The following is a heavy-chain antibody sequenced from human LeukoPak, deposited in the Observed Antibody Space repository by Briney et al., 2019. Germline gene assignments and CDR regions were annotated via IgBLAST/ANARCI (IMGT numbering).Heavy chain of an antibody. CDR2: ISGDGNT. CDR1: GFTFDDYA. V-gene: IGHV3-43*02. J-gene: IGHJ6*03. CDR3: AKAPGYYYSYYIDV. Sequence: GGSLRLSCAASGFTFDDYAMHWVRQAPGKGLEWVSLISGDGNTYYADSVKGRFTISRDNSKNSLYLQMNSLRTEDTALHYCAKAPGYYYSYYIDVWGKGTTVTVSS.